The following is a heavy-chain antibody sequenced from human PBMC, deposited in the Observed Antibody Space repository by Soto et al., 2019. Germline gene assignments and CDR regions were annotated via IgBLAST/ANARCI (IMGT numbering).Heavy chain of an antibody. Sequence: QVQLQESGPGLVKPSGTLSLTCAVSGVSISTSNWWSWARQSPGKGLEWIGEIYHSGSTNYNPSLQSRVTISVYQSTNHFSLHLRSVNAADTAVYFCAKGGRVYYGSGSYFDSWGQGILVTVSS. V-gene: IGHV4-4*02. D-gene: IGHD3-10*01. J-gene: IGHJ4*02. CDR2: IYHSGST. CDR3: AKGGRVYYGSGSYFDS. CDR1: GVSISTSNW.